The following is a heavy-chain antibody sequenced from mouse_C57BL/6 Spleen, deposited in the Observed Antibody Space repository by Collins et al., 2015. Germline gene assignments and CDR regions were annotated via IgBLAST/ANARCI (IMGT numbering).Heavy chain of an antibody. CDR2: IDPETGGT. V-gene: IGHV1-15*01. J-gene: IGHJ2*01. CDR1: GYTFIDYE. D-gene: IGHD1-1*01. CDR3: TRSEVFYYGRSPYYFDY. Sequence: QVQLQQSGAELVRPGASVTLSCKTSGYTFIDYEVHWVKQTPVHSLEWIGAIDPETGGTAYNQKFKGKAILTADKSSNTAYMELRSLTSEDSAVYYCTRSEVFYYGRSPYYFDYWGQGTTLTVSS.